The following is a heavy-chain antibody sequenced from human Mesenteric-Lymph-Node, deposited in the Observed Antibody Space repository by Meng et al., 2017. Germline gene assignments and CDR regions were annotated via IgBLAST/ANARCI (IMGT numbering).Heavy chain of an antibody. V-gene: IGHV4-31*03. CDR3: ARVSSGWAYFDY. CDR2: IYYSGRT. CDR1: GGSVSSCSYY. J-gene: IGHJ4*02. D-gene: IGHD6-19*01. Sequence: QVQLQESGPGRVKPSQTLSLTCTVSGGSVSSCSYYWTWIRQHPGNGLEWFGHIYYSGRTFYNPSLKRRVIISIDTSKNQFSLNLRSVTAADTAVYYCARVSSGWAYFDYWGQGTLVTVSS.